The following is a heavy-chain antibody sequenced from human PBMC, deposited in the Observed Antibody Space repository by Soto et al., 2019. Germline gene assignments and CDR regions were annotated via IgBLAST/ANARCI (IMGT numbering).Heavy chain of an antibody. V-gene: IGHV3-23*01. CDR1: GFTFSSYA. J-gene: IGHJ4*02. CDR3: AKDRYCSGGSCYSWGYYFDY. Sequence: EMQLLESGGGLVQPGGSLRLSCATSGFTFSSYAMSWVRQAPGKGLEWVSGISGSGSRTYYADSVKGRFTISRDNSKNTLYLQMNSLRAEDTAVYYCAKDRYCSGGSCYSWGYYFDYWGQGTLVTVSS. D-gene: IGHD2-15*01. CDR2: ISGSGSRT.